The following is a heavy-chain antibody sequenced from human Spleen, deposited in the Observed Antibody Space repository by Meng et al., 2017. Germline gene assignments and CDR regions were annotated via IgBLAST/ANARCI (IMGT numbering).Heavy chain of an antibody. V-gene: IGHV1-69*05. CDR2: IIPIFGTA. CDR3: ARGAVGFGTMVRGKHPPFGMDV. Sequence: SVKVSCKASGGTFSSYAISWVRQAPGQGLEWMGGIIPIFGTANYAQKFQGRVTITTDESTSTAYMELSSLRSEDTAVYYCARGAVGFGTMVRGKHPPFGMDVWGQGTTVTVSS. J-gene: IGHJ6*02. D-gene: IGHD3-10*01. CDR1: GGTFSSYA.